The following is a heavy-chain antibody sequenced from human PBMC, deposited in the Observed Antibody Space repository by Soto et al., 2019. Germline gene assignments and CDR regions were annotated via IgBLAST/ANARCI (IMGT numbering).Heavy chain of an antibody. CDR1: GVFISSGDYY. V-gene: IGHV4-30-4*01. Sequence: SETLSLTCTVSGVFISSGDYYWSLIRQPPGKGLEWIGYIYYSGSTYYNPSLKSRVTISVDTSKNQFSLKLSSVTAADTAVYYCARERPDGARLDPWGQGTLVTVSS. J-gene: IGHJ5*02. D-gene: IGHD6-6*01. CDR3: ARERPDGARLDP. CDR2: IYYSGST.